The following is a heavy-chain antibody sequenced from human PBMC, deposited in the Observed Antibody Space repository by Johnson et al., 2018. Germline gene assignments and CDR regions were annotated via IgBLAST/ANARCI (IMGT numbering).Heavy chain of an antibody. J-gene: IGHJ6*02. CDR3: ARGGLYNDYGDYNYYYYGMDV. V-gene: IGHV3-33*01. Sequence: VQLVESGGGVVQPGRSLRLSCAASGFTFSSYGMHWVRQAPGKGLEWVAVIWYDGSNKYYADSVKGRFTISRDNSKNTLYLQMNRLRAEDTGVYYCARGGLYNDYGDYNYYYYGMDVWGQGTTVTVSS. CDR1: GFTFSSYG. D-gene: IGHD4-17*01. CDR2: IWYDGSNK.